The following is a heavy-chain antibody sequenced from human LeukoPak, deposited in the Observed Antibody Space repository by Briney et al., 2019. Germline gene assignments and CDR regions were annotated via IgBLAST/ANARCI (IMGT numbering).Heavy chain of an antibody. CDR2: IYNRGT. J-gene: IGHJ3*02. CDR1: GDSINNYY. Sequence: SETLSLTCTVSGDSINNYYWSWIRQPPGKGLEWIGYIYNRGTNYNPSLKSRVTISVDTSKNEFYQKLSSVTAADTGVYYCARYRAFDIWGQGTMVTVSS. CDR3: ARYRAFDI. D-gene: IGHD3-16*02. V-gene: IGHV4-59*01.